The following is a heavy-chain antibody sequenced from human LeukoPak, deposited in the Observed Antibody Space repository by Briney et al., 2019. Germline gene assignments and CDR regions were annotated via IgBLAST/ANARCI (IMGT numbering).Heavy chain of an antibody. D-gene: IGHD3-22*01. Sequence: KSSETLSLTCTVSGGSISSYYWSWIRQPAGKGLEWIGRIYTSGSTNYNPSLKSRVTMSVDTSKNQFSLKLSSVTAADTAVYYCARARTLITMIVVADYDAFDIWGQGTMVTVSS. V-gene: IGHV4-4*07. CDR1: GGSISSYY. CDR2: IYTSGST. J-gene: IGHJ3*02. CDR3: ARARTLITMIVVADYDAFDI.